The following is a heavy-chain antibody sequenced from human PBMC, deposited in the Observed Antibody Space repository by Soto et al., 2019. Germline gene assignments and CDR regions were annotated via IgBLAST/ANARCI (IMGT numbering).Heavy chain of an antibody. CDR1: GFTFSSYA. CDR3: AKDDNTIFGVVIIPFFDY. J-gene: IGHJ4*02. Sequence: GGSLRLSCVASGFTFSSYAMSWVRQAPGKGLEWVSAISGSGGSTYYADSVKGRFTISRDNSKNTLYLQMNSLRAEDTAVYYCAKDDNTIFGVVIIPFFDYWGQGTLVTVSS. CDR2: ISGSGGST. D-gene: IGHD3-3*01. V-gene: IGHV3-23*01.